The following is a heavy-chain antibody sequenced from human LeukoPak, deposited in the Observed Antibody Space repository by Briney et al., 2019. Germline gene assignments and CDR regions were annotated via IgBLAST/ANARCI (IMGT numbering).Heavy chain of an antibody. CDR1: GFTFSSYG. D-gene: IGHD6-13*01. CDR3: AKTAATGGGDY. J-gene: IGHJ4*02. Sequence: GRSLRLSCAASGFTFSSYGMHWVRQAPGKGLEWVAVISYDGSHKYYVDSVKGRFSISRDNSKNTLYLQMNSLRGEDTAVYYCAKTAATGGGDYWGQGTLVTVSS. V-gene: IGHV3-30*18. CDR2: ISYDGSHK.